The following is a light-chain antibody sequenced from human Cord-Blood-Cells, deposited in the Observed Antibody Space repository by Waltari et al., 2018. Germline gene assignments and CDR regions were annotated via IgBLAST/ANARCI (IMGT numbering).Light chain of an antibody. CDR1: SRDVCGYNY. Sequence: QSALTQPASVSGSPGQSITISCTGTSRDVCGYNYVSCYQQHPGKAPKLMSYDVSKRPSGVSNRFSGSKSGNTPSLTISGLQAEDEADYYCSSYTSSSTFVFGTGTKVTVL. J-gene: IGLJ1*01. CDR2: DVS. V-gene: IGLV2-14*01. CDR3: SSYTSSSTFV.